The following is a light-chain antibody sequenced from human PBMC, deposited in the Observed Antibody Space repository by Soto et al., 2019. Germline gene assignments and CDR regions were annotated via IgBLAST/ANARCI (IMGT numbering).Light chain of an antibody. CDR2: ANT. CDR3: QSFESSRTCLI. V-gene: IGLV1-40*01. CDR1: NSNIGAGSG. J-gene: IGLJ2*01. Sequence: QLVLTQPPSVSGAPGQRVTISCTGNNSNIGAGSGVNWYQQFPNRAPKLLIYANTHRPSGVPDRFSGSTSATSASLSITGLQTQDESDYYCQSFESSRTCLIFGGETKLTV.